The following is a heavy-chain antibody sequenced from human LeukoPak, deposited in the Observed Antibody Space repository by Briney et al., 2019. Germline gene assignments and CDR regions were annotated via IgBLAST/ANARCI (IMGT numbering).Heavy chain of an antibody. Sequence: SETLSLTCTVSGGSISSYYWSWIRQPPGKGPEWIGYIYYSGSTYYNPSLRSRVTISVDTSKNQFSLKLSSVTAADTAVYYCARSSEGRYYYDSSGFSYYYYYMDVWGKGTTVTISS. CDR1: GGSISSYY. CDR3: ARSSEGRYYYDSSGFSYYYYYMDV. V-gene: IGHV4-59*01. CDR2: IYYSGST. D-gene: IGHD3-22*01. J-gene: IGHJ6*03.